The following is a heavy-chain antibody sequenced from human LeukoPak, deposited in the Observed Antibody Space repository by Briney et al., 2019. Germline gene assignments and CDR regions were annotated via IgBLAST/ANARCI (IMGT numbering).Heavy chain of an antibody. Sequence: GGSLRLSCAASGFTFSTYSMNWVRQAPGKGLEWVSAISNSGYTYYADSLKGRVTISRDNAKSSLYLQMNSLRAEDTAVYYCARDRTMTGDRGIDYWGQGTPVTVSS. CDR1: GFTFSTYS. V-gene: IGHV3-21*01. D-gene: IGHD3-22*01. J-gene: IGHJ4*02. CDR2: ISNSGYT. CDR3: ARDRTMTGDRGIDY.